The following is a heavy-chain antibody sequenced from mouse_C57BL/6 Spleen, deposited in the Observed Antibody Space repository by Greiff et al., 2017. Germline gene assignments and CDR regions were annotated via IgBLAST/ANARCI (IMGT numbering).Heavy chain of an antibody. V-gene: IGHV1-82*01. Sequence: QVQLQQSGPELVKPGASVKISCKASGYAFSSSWMNWVKQRPGKGLEWIGRIYPGDGDTNYNGKFKGKATLTADKSSSTAYMQLSSLTSEDSAVYFCARSGIYYDYDWYFDVWGTGTTVTVSS. CDR2: IYPGDGDT. CDR1: GYAFSSSW. J-gene: IGHJ1*03. CDR3: ARSGIYYDYDWYFDV. D-gene: IGHD2-4*01.